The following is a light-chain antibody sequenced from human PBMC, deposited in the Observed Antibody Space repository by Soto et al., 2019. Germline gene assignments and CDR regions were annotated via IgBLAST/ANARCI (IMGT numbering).Light chain of an antibody. Sequence: HSVLTQPPSASGTPGQRVTISCSGSSSNIGSNTVNWYQQLPGTAPKLLIYSNNQRPSGVPDRFSGSKSGTSASLAISGLQSEDEADYYCAAWDDSLNGNWVFGGGTKLTVL. V-gene: IGLV1-44*01. CDR1: SSNIGSNT. CDR2: SNN. CDR3: AAWDDSLNGNWV. J-gene: IGLJ3*02.